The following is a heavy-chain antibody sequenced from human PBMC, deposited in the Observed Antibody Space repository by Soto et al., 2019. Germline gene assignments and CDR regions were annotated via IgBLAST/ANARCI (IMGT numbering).Heavy chain of an antibody. CDR1: GFTFSSYG. CDR2: ISSNGSKI. Sequence: GGSLRLSCAASGFTFSSYGMHWVRQAPGKGLEWVAFISSNGSKIYHADSVKGRFTISRDNAKNTLYLQMNSLRAEDTAVYYCARVGYFGESYYYYYMDVWGKGTTVTVSS. J-gene: IGHJ6*03. D-gene: IGHD3-10*01. CDR3: ARVGYFGESYYYYYMDV. V-gene: IGHV3-21*01.